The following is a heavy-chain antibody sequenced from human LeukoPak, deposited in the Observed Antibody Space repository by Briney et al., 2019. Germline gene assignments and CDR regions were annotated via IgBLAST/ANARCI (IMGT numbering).Heavy chain of an antibody. J-gene: IGHJ6*02. CDR2: IIPILGIA. CDR1: GGTFSIYA. D-gene: IGHD4-17*01. CDR3: ARGSSLDYGDYKGMDV. V-gene: IGHV1-69*04. Sequence: ASVKVSCKASGGTFSIYAITWVRQAPGQGLEWMGRIIPILGIANYAQKFQGRVTITADKSTSTAYMELSSLRSEDTAVYYCARGSSLDYGDYKGMDVWGQGTTVTVSS.